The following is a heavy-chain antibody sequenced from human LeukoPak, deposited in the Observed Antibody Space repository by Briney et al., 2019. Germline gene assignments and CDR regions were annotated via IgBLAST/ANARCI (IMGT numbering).Heavy chain of an antibody. J-gene: IGHJ1*01. CDR3: ARELELGH. CDR2: INYSGST. CDR1: GGSISIYY. Sequence: SETLSLTCTVSGGSISIYYWSWIRQPPGKGLEWIGYINYSGSTNYNPSLKSRVTISVDTSKNQFSLKLTSVTAADTAVYYCARELELGHWGQGTLVTVSS. V-gene: IGHV4-59*01. D-gene: IGHD1-1*01.